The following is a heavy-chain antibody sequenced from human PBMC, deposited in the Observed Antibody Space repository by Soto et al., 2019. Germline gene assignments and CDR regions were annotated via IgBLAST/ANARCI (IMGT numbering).Heavy chain of an antibody. V-gene: IGHV3-48*03. CDR2: ISSSGSTI. D-gene: IGHD6-6*01. CDR3: AREDGYSSSLSYYYYGMDV. Sequence: EVQLVESGGGLVQPGGSLRLSCAASGFTFSSYEMNWVRQAPGKGLEWVSYISSSGSTIYYADSVKGRFTISRDNAKNSLYLQMNSLRAEDTAVYYCAREDGYSSSLSYYYYGMDVWGQGTTVTVSS. CDR1: GFTFSSYE. J-gene: IGHJ6*02.